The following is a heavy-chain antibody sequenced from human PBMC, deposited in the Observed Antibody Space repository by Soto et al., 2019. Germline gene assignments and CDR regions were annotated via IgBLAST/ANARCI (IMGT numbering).Heavy chain of an antibody. Sequence: GGSLRLSCAASGFTFSSDAMSWVGQAPGKGLEWVSAISGRGCSTYYADSVKGRFTIARDNSKNTLYLQMNSLRAEDTAVYYCAKEVRSINSFGRGPLAVRGRRTTVPGSS. CDR2: ISGRGCST. CDR1: GFTFSSDA. CDR3: AKEVRSINSFGRGPLAV. J-gene: IGHJ6*02. V-gene: IGHV3-23*01. D-gene: IGHD5-18*01.